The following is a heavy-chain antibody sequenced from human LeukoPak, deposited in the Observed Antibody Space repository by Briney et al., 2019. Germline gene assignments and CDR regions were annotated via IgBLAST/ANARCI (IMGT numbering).Heavy chain of an antibody. CDR1: GGTFSSYA. D-gene: IGHD3-9*01. CDR2: ILPIFGTA. J-gene: IGHJ6*03. CDR3: ARASDILTGYYDYYYYYYMDV. Sequence: SVKVSCTASGGTFSSYAISWVRQAPGQGLEWMGGILPIFGTANYAKKVQGRVTITADESTSTPYMELSSLRSEDTAVYYCARASDILTGYYDYYYYYYMDVWGKGTTVTISS. V-gene: IGHV1-69*01.